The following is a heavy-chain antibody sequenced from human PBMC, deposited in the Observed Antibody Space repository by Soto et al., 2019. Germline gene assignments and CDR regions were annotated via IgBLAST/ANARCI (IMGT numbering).Heavy chain of an antibody. CDR1: AFKFSDYY. J-gene: IGHJ4*02. D-gene: IGHD2-15*01. CDR2: ISGSGDVI. CDR3: ARAPDCGEGSCYRHFDL. V-gene: IGHV3-11*01. Sequence: GSLRLSCAASAFKFSDYYMSWVRQAPGKGLEWVSYISGSGDVIYYADSVKGRFTISRDNDKKSVHLQMDTSRAEDTALYYCARAPDCGEGSCYRHFDLWGQGTRVTVSS.